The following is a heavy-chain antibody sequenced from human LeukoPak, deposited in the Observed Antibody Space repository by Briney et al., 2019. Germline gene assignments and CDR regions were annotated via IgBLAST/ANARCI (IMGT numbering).Heavy chain of an antibody. D-gene: IGHD6-6*01. V-gene: IGHV1-8*02. Sequence: GASVKVSCKASGYTFTGYYMHWVRQAPGQGLEWMGWMNPNSGNTGYAQKFQGRVTMTRNTSISTAYMELSSLRSEDTAVYYCARDVAARPFYYYGMDVWGQGTTVTVSS. J-gene: IGHJ6*02. CDR2: MNPNSGNT. CDR3: ARDVAARPFYYYGMDV. CDR1: GYTFTGYY.